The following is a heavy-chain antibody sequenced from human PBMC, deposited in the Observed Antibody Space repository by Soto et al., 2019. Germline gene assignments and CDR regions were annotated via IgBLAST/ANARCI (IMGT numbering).Heavy chain of an antibody. J-gene: IGHJ4*02. CDR3: ARSPYSSGYYYAIDY. CDR2: INPNSGGT. V-gene: IGHV1-2*04. CDR1: GYTFTGYY. D-gene: IGHD3-22*01. Sequence: ASVKVSCKASGYTFTGYYMHWVRQAPGQGLEWMGWINPNSGGTNCAQKFQGWVTMTRETSISTAYMDLSSLKSEDTAVYYCARSPYSSGYYYAIDYWGQGTQVTVSS.